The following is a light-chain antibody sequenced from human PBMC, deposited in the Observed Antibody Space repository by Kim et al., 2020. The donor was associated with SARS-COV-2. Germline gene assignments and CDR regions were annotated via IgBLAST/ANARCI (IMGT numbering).Light chain of an antibody. Sequence: LTQSHSVSESPGKTVIISCTRSSGSIASDFVQWFQQRPGSPPTTVINEDHKRPSGVPDRFSGSVDTSSNTASLTISVQRAEDEADYYCQSYDDNSLVFGGGTQLTVL. CDR2: EDH. V-gene: IGLV6-57*01. CDR3: QSYDDNSLV. CDR1: SGSIASDF. J-gene: IGLJ3*02.